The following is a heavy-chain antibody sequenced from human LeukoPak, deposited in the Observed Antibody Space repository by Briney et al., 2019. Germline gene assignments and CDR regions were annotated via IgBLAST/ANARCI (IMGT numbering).Heavy chain of an antibody. Sequence: PSETLSLTCAVYGGSFSGYYWSWIRQPPGKGLEWIGEINHSGSTNYNPSPKSRVTISVDTSKNQFSLKLSSVTAADTAVYYCARRGVQGSSWSKPHQRGLGRFDPWGQGTLVTVSS. V-gene: IGHV4-34*01. D-gene: IGHD6-13*01. CDR2: INHSGST. CDR1: GGSFSGYY. J-gene: IGHJ5*02. CDR3: ARRGVQGSSWSKPHQRGLGRFDP.